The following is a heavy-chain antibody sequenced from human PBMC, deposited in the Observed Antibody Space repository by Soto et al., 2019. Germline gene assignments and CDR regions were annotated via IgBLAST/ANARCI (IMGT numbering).Heavy chain of an antibody. D-gene: IGHD6-19*01. J-gene: IGHJ4*02. V-gene: IGHV3-30*18. CDR1: GFTFSSYG. Sequence: QVQLVESGGGGVQPGRSLRLSCAASGFTFSSYGMHWVRQAPGKGLEWVAVISYDGSNKYYADSVKGRFTISRDNSKNTLYLQMNSLRAEDTAVYYCAKDRAAQWLAQIDYWGQGTLVTVSS. CDR2: ISYDGSNK. CDR3: AKDRAAQWLAQIDY.